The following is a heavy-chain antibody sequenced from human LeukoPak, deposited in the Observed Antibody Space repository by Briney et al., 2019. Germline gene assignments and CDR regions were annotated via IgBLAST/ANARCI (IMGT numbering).Heavy chain of an antibody. CDR2: IKQDGSEK. CDR3: ARAGYSYDAFDI. Sequence: GGSLRLSYAASGFTFSSYWMSWVRQAPGKGLEWVANIKQDGSEKYYVDFVKGRFTISRDNAKNSLYLQMNSLRAEDTAVYYCARAGYSYDAFDIWGQGTMVTVSS. V-gene: IGHV3-7*01. CDR1: GFTFSSYW. J-gene: IGHJ3*02. D-gene: IGHD6-13*01.